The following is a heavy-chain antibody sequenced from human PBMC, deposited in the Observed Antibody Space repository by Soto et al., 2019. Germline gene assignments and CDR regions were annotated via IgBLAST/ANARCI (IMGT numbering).Heavy chain of an antibody. Sequence: KSSETLSLTCTVSGGSISSGGYYWSWIRQHPGKGLEWIGYIYYSGSTYYNPSLKSRVTISVDTSKNQFSLKLGSVTAADTAVYYCARRVYATSVGGFDYWGQGTLVTVSS. CDR1: GGSISSGGYY. CDR2: IYYSGST. D-gene: IGHD2-8*01. CDR3: ARRVYATSVGGFDY. J-gene: IGHJ4*02. V-gene: IGHV4-31*03.